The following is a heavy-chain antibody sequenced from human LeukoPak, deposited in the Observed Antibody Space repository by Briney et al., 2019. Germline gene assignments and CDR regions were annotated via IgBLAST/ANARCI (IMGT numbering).Heavy chain of an antibody. CDR3: ATGGSLGY. V-gene: IGHV3-48*03. CDR2: ISSSGSAI. Sequence: GGSLRLSCAASGFTFSSYEMNWVRQAPGKGLEGVSKISSSGSAIYYADSVKGRFTISRDNAKSTLYLQMNSLRAEDTAVYYCATGGSLGYWGQGTLVTVSS. J-gene: IGHJ4*02. CDR1: GFTFSSYE. D-gene: IGHD6-19*01.